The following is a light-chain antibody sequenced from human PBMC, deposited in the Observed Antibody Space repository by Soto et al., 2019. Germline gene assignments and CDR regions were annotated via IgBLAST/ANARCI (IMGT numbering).Light chain of an antibody. J-gene: IGLJ2*01. CDR2: YDS. CDR3: QVWDSSSDHVV. Sequence: SYELTQPPSVSVAPGKTARITCGGNNIGSKRVHWYQQKPGQAPVLVIYYDSDPPSGIPERFSGSNSGNTATLTISRVEAGDEADYYCQVWDSSSDHVVFGGGTKLTVL. CDR1: NIGSKR. V-gene: IGLV3-21*04.